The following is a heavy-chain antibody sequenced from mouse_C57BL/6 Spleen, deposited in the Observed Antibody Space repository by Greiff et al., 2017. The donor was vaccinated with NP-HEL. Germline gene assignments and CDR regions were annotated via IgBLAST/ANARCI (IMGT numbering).Heavy chain of an antibody. CDR2: IYPGDGDT. D-gene: IGHD1-1*01. CDR1: GYTFTSYW. Sequence: VQLQQSGAELAKPGASVKLSCKASGYTFTSYWMHWVKQRPGKGLEWIGRIYPGDGDTNYNGKFKGKATLTADKSSSTAYMQLSSLTSEDSAVYFCATLLPTAYWGQGTLVTVSA. V-gene: IGHV1-82*01. CDR3: ATLLPTAY. J-gene: IGHJ3*01.